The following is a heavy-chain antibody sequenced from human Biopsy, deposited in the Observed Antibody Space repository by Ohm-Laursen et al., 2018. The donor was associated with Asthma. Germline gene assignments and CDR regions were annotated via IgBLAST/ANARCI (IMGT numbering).Heavy chain of an antibody. CDR1: GFTFSSYG. Sequence: SLRLSCSASGFTFSSYGMHWVRQAPGKGLEWVAVIWYDGSNKYYAGSVKGRFTISRDNSKNTLYLQMNSLRAEDTAVYYCARKARHGDYDFDYWGQGTLVTVSS. D-gene: IGHD4-17*01. J-gene: IGHJ4*02. CDR2: IWYDGSNK. CDR3: ARKARHGDYDFDY. V-gene: IGHV3-33*08.